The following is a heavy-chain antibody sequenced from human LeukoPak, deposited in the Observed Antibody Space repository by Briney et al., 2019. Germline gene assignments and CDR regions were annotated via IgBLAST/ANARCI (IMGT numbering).Heavy chain of an antibody. CDR3: ARSAESSSWVEFDY. D-gene: IGHD6-13*01. Sequence: GASVKVSCKASGYTYMHWVRQAPGQGLEWMGWINPNSGGTNYAQKFQVRGTMARDTSISTAYMELSRLRSDDTAVYYCARSAESSSWVEFDYWGQGTLVTVSS. J-gene: IGHJ4*02. CDR2: INPNSGGT. V-gene: IGHV1-2*02. CDR1: GYTY.